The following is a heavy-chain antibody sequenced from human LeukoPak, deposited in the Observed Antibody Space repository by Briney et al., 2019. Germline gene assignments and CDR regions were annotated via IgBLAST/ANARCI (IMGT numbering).Heavy chain of an antibody. CDR2: IYTSGST. CDR3: ARCSLITSHGLRFDP. CDR1: GGSISSYY. J-gene: IGHJ5*02. Sequence: SETLSLTCTVSGGSISSYYWSWIRQPAGKGLEWIGRIYTSGSTNYNPSLKSRVTISVDTSKNQFSLKLSSVTAADTAVYYCARCSLITSHGLRFDPWGQGTLVTVSS. V-gene: IGHV4-4*07. D-gene: IGHD1-14*01.